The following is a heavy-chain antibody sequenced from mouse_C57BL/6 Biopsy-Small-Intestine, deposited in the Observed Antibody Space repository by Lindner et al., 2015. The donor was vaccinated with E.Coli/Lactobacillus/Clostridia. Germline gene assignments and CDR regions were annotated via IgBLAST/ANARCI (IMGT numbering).Heavy chain of an antibody. V-gene: IGHV1-22*01. Sequence: VQLQESGPELVKSGASVKMSCKASGYTFTDYNMYWVKQSHGKSLEWIGYINPNNGGTSYNQNFKDKATLTVNKSSSTAYMELRSLTSEDSAVYYCASEGYDFDYWGQGTTLTVSS. CDR1: GYTFTDYN. CDR2: INPNNGGT. CDR3: ASEGYDFDY. J-gene: IGHJ2*01. D-gene: IGHD2-3*01.